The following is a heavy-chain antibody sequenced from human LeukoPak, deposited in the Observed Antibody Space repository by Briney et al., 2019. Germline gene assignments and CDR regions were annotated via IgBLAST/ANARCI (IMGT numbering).Heavy chain of an antibody. CDR1: GGSISSYY. D-gene: IGHD4-11*01. CDR2: IYYSGST. V-gene: IGHV4-59*01. J-gene: IGHJ5*02. CDR3: ARLHSTNWFDP. Sequence: SETLSLTCTVSGGSISSYYWSWIRQPPGKGLEWIGYIYYSGSTNYDPSLKSRVTISVDTSKNQFSLKLSSVTAADTAVYYCARLHSTNWFDPWGQGTLVTVSS.